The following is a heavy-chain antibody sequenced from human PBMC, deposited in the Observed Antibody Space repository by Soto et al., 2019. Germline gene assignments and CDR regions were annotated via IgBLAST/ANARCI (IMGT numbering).Heavy chain of an antibody. V-gene: IGHV3-66*01. CDR3: ARVDMATILVVVGMDV. D-gene: IGHD5-12*01. J-gene: IGHJ6*02. CDR1: GFTVSSNY. Sequence: GGSLRLSCAASGFTVSSNYMSWVRQAPGKGLEWVSVIYSGGSTYYADSVKGRFTISRDNSKNTLYLQMNSLRAEDTAVYYCARVDMATILVVVGMDVWGQGTTVTVSS. CDR2: IYSGGST.